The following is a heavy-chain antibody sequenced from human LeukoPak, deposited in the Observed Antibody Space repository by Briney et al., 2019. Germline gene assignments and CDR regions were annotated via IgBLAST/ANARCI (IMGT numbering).Heavy chain of an antibody. Sequence: GESLKISCTASGYSFTNYWIGWVRQMPGKGLAWMGIIDPSDSETRYTPSFQGQVTISADKSLSTAYLQWSSLKASDTAMYYCARQTAMGRSGDYWGQGTLVIVSS. D-gene: IGHD5-18*01. V-gene: IGHV5-51*01. J-gene: IGHJ4*02. CDR2: IDPSDSET. CDR3: ARQTAMGRSGDY. CDR1: GYSFTNYW.